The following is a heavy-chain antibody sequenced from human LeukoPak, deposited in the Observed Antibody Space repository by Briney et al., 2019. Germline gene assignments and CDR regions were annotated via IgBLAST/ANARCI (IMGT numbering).Heavy chain of an antibody. CDR2: INPSGGGT. CDR3: ATTSGYYAPPDY. V-gene: IGHV1-46*01. CDR1: GYAVPRNY. Sequence: ASVKVSCKASGYAVPRNYIHWVRQAPGQGLEWMGIINPSGGGTSNTQKFQGRVTMTRDTSTSTVYMEVSSLTFEDTAVYYCATTSGYYAPPDYWGQGTLVTVSS. D-gene: IGHD3-22*01. J-gene: IGHJ4*02.